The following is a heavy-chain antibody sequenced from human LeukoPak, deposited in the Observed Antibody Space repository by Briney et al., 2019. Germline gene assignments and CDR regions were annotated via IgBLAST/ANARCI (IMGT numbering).Heavy chain of an antibody. D-gene: IGHD5-24*01. CDR1: GYSISNDYY. Sequence: RPSETLSLTRTVSGYSISNDYYWGWIRQSPGKGLEWIGSIYHSGSTNYNPSLKSRVTISVDTSKNQFSLKLSAVTAADTAVYHCARGKMATISTNWGQGTLVTVSS. CDR3: ARGKMATISTN. V-gene: IGHV4-38-2*02. CDR2: IYHSGST. J-gene: IGHJ4*02.